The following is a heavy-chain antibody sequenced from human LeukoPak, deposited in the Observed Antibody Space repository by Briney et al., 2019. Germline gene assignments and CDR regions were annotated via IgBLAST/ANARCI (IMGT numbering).Heavy chain of an antibody. CDR1: GGTFSSYA. Sequence: ASVKVSCKASGGTFSSYAISWVRQAPGQGLEWMGGIIPIFGTANYAQKFQGRVTITADESTSTAYMELSSLRSEDTAVYYCARDYLVRGARAFDIWGQGTMVTVSS. V-gene: IGHV1-69*13. CDR2: IIPIFGTA. CDR3: ARDYLVRGARAFDI. J-gene: IGHJ3*02. D-gene: IGHD3-10*01.